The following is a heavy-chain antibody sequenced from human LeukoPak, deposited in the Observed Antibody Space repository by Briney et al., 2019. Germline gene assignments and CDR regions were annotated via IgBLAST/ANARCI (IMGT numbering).Heavy chain of an antibody. D-gene: IGHD5-12*01. CDR3: AREYSRYSGTYYDY. CDR2: SNPNSGDT. CDR1: GYTXTGHF. J-gene: IGHJ4*02. V-gene: IGHV1-2*02. Sequence: GASVKVSCKTSGYTXTGHFIHWVRQGPGQGLEWMGWSNPNSGDTSYAQKFQGRVTMTRDTSISTAYMELSRVTSDDTAVYYCAREYSRYSGTYYDYWGQGTLVTVSS.